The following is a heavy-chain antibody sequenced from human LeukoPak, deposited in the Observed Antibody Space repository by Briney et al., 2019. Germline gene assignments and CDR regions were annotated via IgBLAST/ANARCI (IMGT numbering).Heavy chain of an antibody. CDR3: ARTSSGPGFDAFDI. CDR2: ISSSGSTI. D-gene: IGHD6-19*01. Sequence: GGSLRLSCAASGFTFSSYEMNWVRQAPGKGLEWVSYISSSGSTIYYADSVKGRFTISRDNAKNSLYLQMNSLRAEDTAFYYCARTSSGPGFDAFDIWGQGTMVTVSS. J-gene: IGHJ3*02. CDR1: GFTFSSYE. V-gene: IGHV3-48*03.